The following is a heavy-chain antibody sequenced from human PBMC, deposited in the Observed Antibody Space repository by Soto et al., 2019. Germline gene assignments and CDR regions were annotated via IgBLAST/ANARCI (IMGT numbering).Heavy chain of an antibody. CDR2: INPSGGST. CDR1: GYTFTSYY. V-gene: IGHV1-46*01. Sequence: ASVKVSCKASGYTFTSYYMHWVRQAPGQGLEWMRIINPSGGSTSYAQKFQGRVTMTRDTSTSTVYMELSSLRSEDTAVYYCARGTVTGSEYNYYYYGMDVWGQGTTVTVSS. CDR3: ARGTVTGSEYNYYYYGMDV. D-gene: IGHD1-1*01. J-gene: IGHJ6*02.